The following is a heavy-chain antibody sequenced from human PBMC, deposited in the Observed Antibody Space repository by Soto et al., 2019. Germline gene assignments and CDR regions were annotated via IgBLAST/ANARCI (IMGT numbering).Heavy chain of an antibody. CDR1: GFTFSNYA. V-gene: IGHV3-23*01. CDR3: AKGPTFCYNSSSNYIDY. J-gene: IGHJ4*02. CDR2: ISGSGVST. Sequence: EVQLLESGGRLVQPGGSLRLSCAASGFTFSNYAMSWVRQAPGKGLEWVSGISGSGVSTYYGDYVRGRFTVSRDKSKNTMELHMNSLRAEDTAVYYCAKGPTFCYNSSSNYIDYWGQGTLVTVSS. D-gene: IGHD3-22*01.